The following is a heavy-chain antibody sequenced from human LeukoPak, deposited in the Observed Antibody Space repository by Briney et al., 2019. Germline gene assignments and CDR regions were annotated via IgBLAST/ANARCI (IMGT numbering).Heavy chain of an antibody. Sequence: PGGSLRLSCAASGFTFSSYAMHWVRQAPGKGLEWVAVISYDGSNKYYADSVKGRLTISRDNSKNTLYLQMNSLRAEDTAVYYCARALGSGWLDYYYYMDVWGKGTTVTVSS. CDR3: ARALGSGWLDYYYYMDV. V-gene: IGHV3-30*04. CDR2: ISYDGSNK. J-gene: IGHJ6*03. D-gene: IGHD6-19*01. CDR1: GFTFSSYA.